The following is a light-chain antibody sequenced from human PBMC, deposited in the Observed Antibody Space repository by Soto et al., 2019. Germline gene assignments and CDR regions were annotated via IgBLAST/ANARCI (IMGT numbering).Light chain of an antibody. Sequence: DIQMTQSPSSVSASVGDRVTITCRASQGISSWLAWYQQKPGKAPNLLIHKASHLESGVPSRFSGSGSGTDFTLTISSLQPEDVASYYCHTFGQGTRLEIK. CDR2: KAS. J-gene: IGKJ5*01. CDR1: QGISSW. CDR3: HT. V-gene: IGKV1-12*01.